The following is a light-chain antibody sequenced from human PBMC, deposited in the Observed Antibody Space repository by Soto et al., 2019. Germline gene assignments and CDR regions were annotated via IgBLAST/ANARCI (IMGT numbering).Light chain of an antibody. CDR2: DAS. Sequence: GDRATISCRASQGIGSALAWYQQKPGKAPKVLIYDASSLKSGVPSRFSGSGSGTDFTLTISSLQPEDFATYYCQQFNSFPLTFGGGTKVDIK. CDR1: QGIGSA. J-gene: IGKJ4*01. CDR3: QQFNSFPLT. V-gene: IGKV1-13*02.